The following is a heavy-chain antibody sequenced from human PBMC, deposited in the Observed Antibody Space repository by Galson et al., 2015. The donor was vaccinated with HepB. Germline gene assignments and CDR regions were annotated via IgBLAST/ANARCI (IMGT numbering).Heavy chain of an antibody. D-gene: IGHD3-3*01. J-gene: IGHJ4*02. Sequence: SLRLSCAASGFTFSSYGMHWVRQAPGKGLEWVAVIWYDGSNKYYADSVKGRFTISRDNSKNTLYLQMNSLRAEDTAVYYCAKDGTYYDFWSGYYDYWGQGTLVTVSS. CDR2: IWYDGSNK. CDR3: AKDGTYYDFWSGYYDY. CDR1: GFTFSSYG. V-gene: IGHV3-33*06.